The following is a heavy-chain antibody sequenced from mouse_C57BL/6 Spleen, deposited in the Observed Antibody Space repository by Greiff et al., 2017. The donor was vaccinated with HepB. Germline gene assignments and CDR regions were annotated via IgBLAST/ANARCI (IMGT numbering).Heavy chain of an antibody. D-gene: IGHD4-1*01. CDR2: IDPSDSYT. J-gene: IGHJ2*01. CDR1: GYTFTSYW. V-gene: IGHV1-69*01. Sequence: QVQLKQPGAELVMPGASVKLSCKASGYTFTSYWMHWVKQRPGQGLEWIGEIDPSDSYTNYNQKFKGKSTLTVDKSSGTAYMQLSSLTSEDSAVYYCAGNWDDYYFDYWGKGTTLTVSS. CDR3: AGNWDDYYFDY.